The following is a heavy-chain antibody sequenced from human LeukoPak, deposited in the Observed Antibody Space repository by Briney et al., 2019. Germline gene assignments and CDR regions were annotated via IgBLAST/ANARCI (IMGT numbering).Heavy chain of an antibody. CDR3: AKDGRGYSGYDYYGDYVPSPYGMDV. D-gene: IGHD5-12*01. V-gene: IGHV3-30*18. CDR1: GFTFSSYG. CDR2: ISYDGSNK. Sequence: GGSLRLSCAASGFTFSSYGMHWVRQAPGKGLEWVAVISYDGSNKYYADSVKGRFTISRDNSKNTLYLQMNSLRAEDTAVYYCAKDGRGYSGYDYYGDYVPSPYGMDVWGQGTTVTVSS. J-gene: IGHJ6*02.